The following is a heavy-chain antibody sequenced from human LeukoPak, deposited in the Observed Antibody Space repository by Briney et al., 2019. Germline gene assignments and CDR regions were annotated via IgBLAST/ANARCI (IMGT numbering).Heavy chain of an antibody. CDR1: GGTFSSYA. J-gene: IGHJ6*03. Sequence: SVKVSCKASGGTFSSYAISWVRQAPGQGLEWMRGIIPLFGTAHYAQKFQGRVTITADESTSTAYMALSILRSAYLAVYYCARDGHYYDFWSGYPTHYYYYYMDVWGKGPTVTVSS. V-gene: IGHV1-69*13. CDR2: IIPLFGTA. D-gene: IGHD3-3*01. CDR3: ARDGHYYDFWSGYPTHYYYYYMDV.